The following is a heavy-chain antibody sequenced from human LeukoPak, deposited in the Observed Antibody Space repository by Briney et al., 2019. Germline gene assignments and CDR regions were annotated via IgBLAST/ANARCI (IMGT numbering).Heavy chain of an antibody. CDR3: ATDRDFWSGYSSFDY. Sequence: ASVKVSCKVSGYTLTELSMHWVRQAPGKGLEWMGGFDPEDGETIYARKFQGRVTMTEDTSTDTAYMELSSLRSEDTAVYYCATDRDFWSGYSSFDYWGQGTLVTVSS. V-gene: IGHV1-24*01. D-gene: IGHD3-3*01. CDR2: FDPEDGET. CDR1: GYTLTELS. J-gene: IGHJ4*02.